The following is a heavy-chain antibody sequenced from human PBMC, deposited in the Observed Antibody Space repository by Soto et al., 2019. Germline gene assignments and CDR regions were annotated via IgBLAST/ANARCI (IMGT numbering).Heavy chain of an antibody. CDR2: IWYDGSNK. Sequence: QVQLVESGGGVVQPGRSLRLSCAASGFTFSSYGMHWVRQAPGKGLEWVAVIWYDGSNKYYADSVKGRFTISRDNSKNTLYLQMNSLRAEDTAVHYCARSGYSGSIRGMDVWGQGTTVTVSS. V-gene: IGHV3-33*01. CDR1: GFTFSSYG. D-gene: IGHD1-26*01. J-gene: IGHJ6*02. CDR3: ARSGYSGSIRGMDV.